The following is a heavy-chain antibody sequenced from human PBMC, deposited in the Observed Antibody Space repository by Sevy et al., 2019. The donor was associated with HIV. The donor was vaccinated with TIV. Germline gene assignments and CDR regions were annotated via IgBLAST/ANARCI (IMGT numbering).Heavy chain of an antibody. CDR2: IYTSGST. J-gene: IGHJ6*03. V-gene: IGHV4-4*07. Sequence: SETLSLTCTVSGGSISSYYWSWIRQPAGKGLEWIGRIYTSGSTNYNPSLKSRVTMSVDTSKNQFSLKLSSVTAADTAVYYCARDYYDSSGYLLGAGDYYYMDVWGKGTTVTVSS. CDR3: ARDYYDSSGYLLGAGDYYYMDV. CDR1: GGSISSYY. D-gene: IGHD3-22*01.